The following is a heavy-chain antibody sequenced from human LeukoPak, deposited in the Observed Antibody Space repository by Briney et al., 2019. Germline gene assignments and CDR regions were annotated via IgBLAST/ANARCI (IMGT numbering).Heavy chain of an antibody. CDR1: GYTFTSYA. CDR2: INAGNGNT. J-gene: IGHJ3*02. Sequence: ASVKVSCKASGYTFTSYAMHWVHQAPGQRLEWMGWINAGNGNTKYSQKFQGRVTITRDTSASTAYMELSSLRSEDTAVYYCASGYCGGDCYSSDAFDIWGQGAMVTVSS. CDR3: ASGYCGGDCYSSDAFDI. D-gene: IGHD2-21*02. V-gene: IGHV1-3*01.